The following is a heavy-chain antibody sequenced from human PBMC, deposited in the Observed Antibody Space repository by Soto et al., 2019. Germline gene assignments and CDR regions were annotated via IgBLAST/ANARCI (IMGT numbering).Heavy chain of an antibody. CDR1: GYTFTSYA. V-gene: IGHV1-3*01. CDR3: ARDRSTPSSKFNWFDP. J-gene: IGHJ5*02. Sequence: ASVKVSCKASGYTFTSYAMHWVRQAPGQRLEWMGWINAGNGNTKYSQKFQGRVTITRDTSASTAYMELSSLRSEDTAVYYCARDRSTPSSKFNWFDPWGQGTLVTVSS. CDR2: INAGNGNT.